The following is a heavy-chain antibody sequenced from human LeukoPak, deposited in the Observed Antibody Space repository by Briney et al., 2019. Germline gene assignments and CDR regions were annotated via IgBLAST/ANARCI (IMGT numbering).Heavy chain of an antibody. D-gene: IGHD3-22*01. J-gene: IGHJ4*02. V-gene: IGHV1-2*02. CDR2: INPNSGGT. CDR3: ARDQSRSTHYDSSGYYYRFDY. Sequence: GASVKVSCKASGYTFTGYYMHWVRQAPGQGLEWMGWINPNSGGTNYAQKLQGRVTMTTDTSTSTAYMELRSLRSDDTAVYYCARDQSRSTHYDSSGYYYRFDYWGQGTLVTVSS. CDR1: GYTFTGYY.